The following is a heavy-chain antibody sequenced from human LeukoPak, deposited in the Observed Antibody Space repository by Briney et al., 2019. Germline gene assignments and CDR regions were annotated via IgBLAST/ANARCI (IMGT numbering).Heavy chain of an antibody. J-gene: IGHJ4*02. Sequence: ASVKVSCKASGYTFTSHDISWVRQAPGQGLEWMGWISAYNGNTNYAQKLQGRVTMTTDTSTSTAYMELRSLRSDDTAVYYCARVVSGWYGRGMDYWGQGTLVTVSS. D-gene: IGHD6-19*01. CDR3: ARVVSGWYGRGMDY. CDR2: ISAYNGNT. CDR1: GYTFTSHD. V-gene: IGHV1-18*01.